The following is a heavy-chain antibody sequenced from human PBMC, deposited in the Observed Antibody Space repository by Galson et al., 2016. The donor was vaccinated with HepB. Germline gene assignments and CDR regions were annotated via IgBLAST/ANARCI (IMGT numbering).Heavy chain of an antibody. CDR3: ARGTGMDG. J-gene: IGHJ6*02. V-gene: IGHV3-7*01. CDR1: GFTFTSNW. CDR2: INRDGDEK. Sequence: SLRLSCAASGFTFTSNWMNWVRQAPGKGLEWVASINRDGDEKYYVDFVKGRFTISRDNATNSLYLQMNSLRVEDTAVYYCARGTGMDGWGQGTTVTVSS.